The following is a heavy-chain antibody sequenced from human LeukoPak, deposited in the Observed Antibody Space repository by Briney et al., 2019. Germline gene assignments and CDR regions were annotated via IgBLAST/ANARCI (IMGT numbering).Heavy chain of an antibody. D-gene: IGHD2-21*01. V-gene: IGHV1-24*01. CDR3: ARVSGAYCGGDCYFSH. Sequence: ASVKVSCKVSGYTLTELSMHWVRQAPGKGLEWMGGFDPEDGETIYAQKFQGRVTMTEDTSTDTAYMELSSLRSEDTAVYYCARVSGAYCGGDCYFSHWGQGTLVTVSS. CDR1: GYTLTELS. J-gene: IGHJ4*02. CDR2: FDPEDGET.